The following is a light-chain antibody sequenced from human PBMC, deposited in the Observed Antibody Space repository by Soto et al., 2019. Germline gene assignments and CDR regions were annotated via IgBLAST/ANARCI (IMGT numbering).Light chain of an antibody. CDR3: SSYTSSSTLDV. V-gene: IGLV2-14*01. CDR1: SSDVGGYNY. Sequence: QSALTQPASVSGSPGQSITISCTGTSSDVGGYNYVSWYQQHPGKAPKLRIYDVSNRPSGVSNRFSGSKSGNTASLTISGLQAAEEADYYCSSYTSSSTLDVFGTGNKLTVL. CDR2: DVS. J-gene: IGLJ1*01.